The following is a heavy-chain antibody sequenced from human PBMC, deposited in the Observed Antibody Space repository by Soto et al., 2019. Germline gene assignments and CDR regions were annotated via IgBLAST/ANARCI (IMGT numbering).Heavy chain of an antibody. CDR2: IRSKAYGGTT. Sequence: GESLKISCTASGFTFGDYAMSWVRQAPGKGLEWVGFIRSKAYGGTTEYAASVKGRFTISRDDSKSIAYLQMNSLKTEDTAVYYCTRVFAGTKKYYSYGMDVWGQGTTVTVSS. D-gene: IGHD1-7*01. V-gene: IGHV3-49*04. CDR1: GFTFGDYA. J-gene: IGHJ6*02. CDR3: TRVFAGTKKYYSYGMDV.